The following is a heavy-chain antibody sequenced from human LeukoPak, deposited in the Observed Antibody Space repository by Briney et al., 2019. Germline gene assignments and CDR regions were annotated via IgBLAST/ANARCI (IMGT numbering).Heavy chain of an antibody. CDR1: GFAVSSNHM. CDR3: ARAPFIQSDYGGSFDY. D-gene: IGHD4-23*01. CDR2: IFHSGST. Sequence: PGGSLRLSCAASGFAVSSNHMNWVRQAPGKGLEWIGTIFHSGSTYYNPSLKSRVTISVDTSKNQFSLKLTSVTAADTAAYYCARAPFIQSDYGGSFDYWGQGTLVTVSS. V-gene: IGHV4-38-2*01. J-gene: IGHJ4*02.